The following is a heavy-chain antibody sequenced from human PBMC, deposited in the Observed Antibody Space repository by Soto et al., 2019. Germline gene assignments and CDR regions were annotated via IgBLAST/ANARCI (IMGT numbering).Heavy chain of an antibody. CDR3: ARRLGITIFGVVPREYNWFDP. CDR1: GYTFTSYA. V-gene: IGHV1-8*02. CDR2: ISAYSGNT. J-gene: IGHJ5*02. D-gene: IGHD3-3*01. Sequence: GASVKVSCKASGYTFTSYAIHWVRQAPGQGLEWMGWISAYSGNTGYAQKFQGRVTMTRNTSISTAYMELSSLRSEDTAVYYCARRLGITIFGVVPREYNWFDPWGQGTLVTVS.